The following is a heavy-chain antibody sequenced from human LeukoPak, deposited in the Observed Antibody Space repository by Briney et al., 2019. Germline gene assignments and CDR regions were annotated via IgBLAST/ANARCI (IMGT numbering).Heavy chain of an antibody. CDR3: ARAVAARHDYYYYYMDV. D-gene: IGHD6-6*01. CDR2: ISGSGGST. V-gene: IGHV3-23*01. J-gene: IGHJ6*03. Sequence: PGGSLRLSCAASGFTFSSYAMSWVRQAPGKGLEWVSAISGSGGSTYYADSVKGRSTISRDNAKKSLYLQMNSLRAEDTAVYYCARAVAARHDYYYYYMDVWGKGTTVTVSS. CDR1: GFTFSSYA.